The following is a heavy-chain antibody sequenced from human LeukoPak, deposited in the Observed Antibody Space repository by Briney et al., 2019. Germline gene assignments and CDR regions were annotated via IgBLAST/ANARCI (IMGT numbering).Heavy chain of an antibody. Sequence: GGSLRLSCAASGFTFSSYSMNWVRQAPGKGLEWVAFIRYDGSNKYYADSVKGRFTISRDNSKNTLYLQMNSLRAEDTAVYYCAKDRIVGATRAFDYWGQGTLVTVSS. V-gene: IGHV3-30*02. CDR1: GFTFSSYS. CDR2: IRYDGSNK. J-gene: IGHJ4*02. CDR3: AKDRIVGATRAFDY. D-gene: IGHD1-26*01.